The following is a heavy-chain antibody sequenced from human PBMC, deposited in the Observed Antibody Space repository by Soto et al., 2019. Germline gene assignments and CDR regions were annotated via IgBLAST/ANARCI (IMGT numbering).Heavy chain of an antibody. Sequence: QVQLVQSGAEVKKPGSSVKVSCKASGGTFSSYAISWVRQAPGQGLEWMGGIIPIFGTANYAQKFQGRVTIPADESTSTAYMELSSLRSEDTAVYYCARDPYCGGDCYSRSYYYGMDVWGQGTTVTVSS. CDR2: IIPIFGTA. V-gene: IGHV1-69*12. J-gene: IGHJ6*02. CDR3: ARDPYCGGDCYSRSYYYGMDV. CDR1: GGTFSSYA. D-gene: IGHD2-21*02.